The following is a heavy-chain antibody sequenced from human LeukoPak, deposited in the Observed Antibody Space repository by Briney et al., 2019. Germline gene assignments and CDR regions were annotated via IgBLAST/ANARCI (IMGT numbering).Heavy chain of an antibody. V-gene: IGHV3-23*01. D-gene: IGHD6-13*01. Sequence: PGGSLRLSCVASGFTFSSYSMNWVRQAPGKGLEWVSAISGSGGSTYYADSVKGRFTISRDNSKNTLYLQMNSLRAEDTAVYYCAKGLIAAAHTWGQGTLVTVSS. J-gene: IGHJ5*02. CDR1: GFTFSSYS. CDR2: ISGSGGST. CDR3: AKGLIAAAHT.